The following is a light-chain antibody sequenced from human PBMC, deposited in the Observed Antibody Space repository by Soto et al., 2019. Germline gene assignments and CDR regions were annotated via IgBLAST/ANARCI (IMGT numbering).Light chain of an antibody. CDR2: GAS. V-gene: IGKV3-20*01. J-gene: IGKJ2*01. CDR1: QSVSGTY. Sequence: EIVLTQSPGTLSVSPGERATLSCRASQSVSGTYLAWYQQKPGQAPRLLIYGASGRAAGIPDRFSGSGFGTDFTLIISRLEPEDFAVYYCQQYGTSPPAYTFDQGTKLEIK. CDR3: QQYGTSPPAYT.